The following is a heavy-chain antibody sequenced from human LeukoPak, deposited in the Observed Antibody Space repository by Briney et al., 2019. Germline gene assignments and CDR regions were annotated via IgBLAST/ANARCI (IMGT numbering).Heavy chain of an antibody. D-gene: IGHD3-9*01. J-gene: IGHJ4*02. Sequence: GGSLRLSCAASGFTFSSYWMSWVRQAPGKGLEWVANIKQDGSEKYYVDSVKGRFTISRDNAKNSLYLQMNSLRAEDTAVYYCVKIRTYYDILTGFTYYFDYWGQGTLATVSS. CDR3: VKIRTYYDILTGFTYYFDY. CDR1: GFTFSSYW. V-gene: IGHV3-7*01. CDR2: IKQDGSEK.